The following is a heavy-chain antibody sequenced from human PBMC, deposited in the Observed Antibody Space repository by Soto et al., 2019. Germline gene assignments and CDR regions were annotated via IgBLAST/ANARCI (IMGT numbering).Heavy chain of an antibody. V-gene: IGHV4-61*01. Sequence: PSETLSLTCTVSGGSISSSRCHWGWIRQPPGKGLEWIGYMYYSGNANYNPSLRSRITISVDTSKNQFSLNLNSVTAADTAVYYCAREYPVHSAYFDYWGQGVLVTVSS. CDR1: GGSISSSRCH. J-gene: IGHJ4*02. D-gene: IGHD1-26*01. CDR2: MYYSGNA. CDR3: AREYPVHSAYFDY.